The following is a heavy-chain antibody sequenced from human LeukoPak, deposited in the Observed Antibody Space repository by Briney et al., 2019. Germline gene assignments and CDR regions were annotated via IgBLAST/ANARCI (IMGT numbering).Heavy chain of an antibody. J-gene: IGHJ4*02. Sequence: SETLSLTCTVSGGSISSYYWSWIRQPPGKGLEWIGNIYYSGSTNYNPSLKSRVTISVDTSKNQFSLKLSSVTAADTAVYYCARRDFTDDFDYWGQGTLVTVSS. CDR1: GGSISSYY. CDR2: IYYSGST. D-gene: IGHD3-3*01. CDR3: ARRDFTDDFDY. V-gene: IGHV4-59*08.